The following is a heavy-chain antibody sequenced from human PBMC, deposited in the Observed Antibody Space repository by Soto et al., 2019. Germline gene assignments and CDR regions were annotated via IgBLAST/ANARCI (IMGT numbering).Heavy chain of an antibody. CDR2: IYPGDSDT. V-gene: IGHV5-51*01. Sequence: LGESLKISCKGCGYSFTSYWIGWGRQIPGKGLEWMGIIYPGDSDTRYSPSFQGQVTISADKSISTAYLQWSRLEASGPVMYYFAIHRGYSSGWYDCHYYYNMDVWWPVATVTIFS. CDR1: GYSFTSYW. D-gene: IGHD6-13*01. J-gene: IGHJ6*01. CDR3: AIHRGYSSGWYDCHYYYNMDV.